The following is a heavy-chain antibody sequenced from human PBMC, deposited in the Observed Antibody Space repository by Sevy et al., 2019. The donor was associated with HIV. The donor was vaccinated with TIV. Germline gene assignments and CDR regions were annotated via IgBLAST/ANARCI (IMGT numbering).Heavy chain of an antibody. CDR1: GFTFSKYS. CDR2: LSFGCGEI. J-gene: IGHJ4*02. V-gene: IGHV3-23*01. Sequence: GGCLRLSCAASGFTFSKYSMNWVRQPPGKGLEWVSTLSFGCGEINYADSVKGRFTISRDNSKSSVYLQMNNLRSEDTAVYYCAREGCTKPHDYWGQGTLVTVSS. CDR3: AREGCTKPHDY. D-gene: IGHD2-8*01.